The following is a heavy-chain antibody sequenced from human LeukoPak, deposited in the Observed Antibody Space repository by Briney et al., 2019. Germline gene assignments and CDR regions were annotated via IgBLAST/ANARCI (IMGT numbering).Heavy chain of an antibody. D-gene: IGHD1-7*01. CDR1: GGSISSYY. CDR2: IYYSGST. J-gene: IGHJ4*02. CDR3: AREDITGTASYLDY. Sequence: TSETLSLTCTVSGGSISSYYWSWIRQPPGKGLEWIGYIYYSGSTNYNPSLKSRVTISVDTSKNQFSLKLSSVTAADTAVYYCAREDITGTASYLDYWGQGTLVTVSS. V-gene: IGHV4-59*01.